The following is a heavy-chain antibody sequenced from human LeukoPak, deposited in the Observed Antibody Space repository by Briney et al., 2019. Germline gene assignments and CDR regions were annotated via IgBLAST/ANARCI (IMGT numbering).Heavy chain of an antibody. CDR3: ARDRRDSGIDY. V-gene: IGHV3-30-3*01. CDR1: GFTFSSYA. D-gene: IGHD3-10*01. CDR2: ISYDGSNK. Sequence: GRSLRLSCAASGFTFSSYAMHWVRQAPGKGLEWVAVISYDGSNKYYADSVKGRFTISRDNSKNTLYLQMNSLRAEDTAVYYCARDRRDSGIDYWGQGTLVTVSS. J-gene: IGHJ4*02.